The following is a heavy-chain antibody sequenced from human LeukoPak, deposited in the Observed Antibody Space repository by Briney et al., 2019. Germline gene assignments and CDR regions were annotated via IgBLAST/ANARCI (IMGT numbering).Heavy chain of an antibody. V-gene: IGHV1-18*01. D-gene: IGHD2-15*01. J-gene: IGHJ3*02. CDR3: AREGGIEGDAFDI. CDR1: GYTFTSYG. CDR2: ISAYNGNT. Sequence: ASVKVSCKASGYTFTSYGISWVRQAPGQGLEGMGWISAYNGNTNYAQKLQGRVTMTTNTSTSTAYLELRSLTSDDPAVYYCAREGGIEGDAFDIWGQGTMVTVSS.